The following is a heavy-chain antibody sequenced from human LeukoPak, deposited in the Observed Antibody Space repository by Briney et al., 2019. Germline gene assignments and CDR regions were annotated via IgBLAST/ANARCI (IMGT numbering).Heavy chain of an antibody. CDR3: AKRRSYSSSDY. J-gene: IGHJ4*02. CDR2: IYWNDGE. V-gene: IGHV2-5*01. Sequence: SGPTLVKPTHTLTLTCTFSGFSLSTSGVGVGWIRQPPGKALEWLALIYWNDGERFSPSMKRRLTITKDTSKSPVDLKMTNLEPVDTATYYCAKRRSYSSSDYWGQGTLVTVSS. D-gene: IGHD6-6*01. CDR1: GFSLSTSGVG.